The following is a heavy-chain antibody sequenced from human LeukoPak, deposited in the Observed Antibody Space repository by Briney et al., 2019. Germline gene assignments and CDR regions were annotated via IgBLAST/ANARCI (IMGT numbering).Heavy chain of an antibody. D-gene: IGHD2-21*02. J-gene: IGHJ4*02. V-gene: IGHV3-53*01. CDR2: IYITGST. Sequence: GGSLRLSCAASGFTFSSYAMHWVRQAPGKGLEWVSVIYITGSTFYADSVKGRFTIPRDNTKNTLYLQMQSLRAEDTAVYYCATDGASCGGDCYSDYWGQGTLVTVSS. CDR3: ATDGASCGGDCYSDY. CDR1: GFTFSSYA.